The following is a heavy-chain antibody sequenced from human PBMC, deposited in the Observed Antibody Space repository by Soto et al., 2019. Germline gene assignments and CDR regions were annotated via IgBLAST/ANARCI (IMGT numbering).Heavy chain of an antibody. Sequence: ASVKVSCKASGYTFTSYGISWVRQAPGQGLEWMGWISAYNGNTNYAQKLQGRVTMTTDTSTSTAYMELRSLRSDDTAVYYCASAYYDILTGYYSFDYWGQGTTVTVSS. CDR1: GYTFTSYG. V-gene: IGHV1-18*01. CDR2: ISAYNGNT. J-gene: IGHJ4*03. CDR3: ASAYYDILTGYYSFDY. D-gene: IGHD3-9*01.